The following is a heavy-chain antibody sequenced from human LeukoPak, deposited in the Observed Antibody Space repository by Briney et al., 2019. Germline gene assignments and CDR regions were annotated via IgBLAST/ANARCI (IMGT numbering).Heavy chain of an antibody. Sequence: SETLSLTCTVSGGSISSYYWSWIRQPPGKGLEWIGYIYYSGSTNYNPSLKSRVTISVDTSKNQFSLRLSSVTAADTAVYYCARDIGLSAAGTGYYYYGMDVWGQGTTVTVSS. CDR2: IYYSGST. CDR3: ARDIGLSAAGTGYYYYGMDV. D-gene: IGHD6-13*01. J-gene: IGHJ6*02. V-gene: IGHV4-59*01. CDR1: GGSISSYY.